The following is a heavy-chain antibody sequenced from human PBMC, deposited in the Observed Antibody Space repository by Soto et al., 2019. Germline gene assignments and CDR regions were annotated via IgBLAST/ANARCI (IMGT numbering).Heavy chain of an antibody. D-gene: IGHD4-17*01. CDR1: GYTFTSYA. J-gene: IGHJ4*02. CDR2: INGGNGNT. V-gene: IGHV1-3*05. Sequence: QVQLVQSGAEEKKPGASVKVSCKASGYTFTSYAIHWVRQAPGQRLEWMGWINGGNGNTKYSQKFQGRATITRVTSASTADMELSSLRSEDTAVYYCARWNCYGGNDYWAQGTLVTVSS. CDR3: ARWNCYGGNDY.